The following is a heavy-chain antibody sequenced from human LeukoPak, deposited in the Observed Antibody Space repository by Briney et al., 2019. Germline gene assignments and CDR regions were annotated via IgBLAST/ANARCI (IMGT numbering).Heavy chain of an antibody. V-gene: IGHV4-34*01. J-gene: IGHJ4*02. CDR3: ARVSRPHSYYYDSSGYYGIDY. CDR1: GGSFSGYY. Sequence: SSETLSLTCAVYGGSFSGYYWSWIRQPPGKGMNWIGEINHSGSTNYNPSLKSRVAISVDTSKNQFSLKLSSVTAADTAVYYCARVSRPHSYYYDSSGYYGIDYWGQGTLVTVSS. CDR2: INHSGST. D-gene: IGHD3-22*01.